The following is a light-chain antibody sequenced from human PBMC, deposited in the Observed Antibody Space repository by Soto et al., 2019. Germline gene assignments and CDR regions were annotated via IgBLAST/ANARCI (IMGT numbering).Light chain of an antibody. CDR3: QHFGDSPLLT. J-gene: IGKJ4*01. Sequence: EIVLTQFPDTLSLSPGERATLSCRASQIVSNNYFAWYQQRPGQTPRLLIYAASTRATGVPDRFSGSGSGTDFTLNISRLEPEDFAVYYCQHFGDSPLLTFGGGTRVEIK. V-gene: IGKV3-20*01. CDR1: QIVSNNY. CDR2: AAS.